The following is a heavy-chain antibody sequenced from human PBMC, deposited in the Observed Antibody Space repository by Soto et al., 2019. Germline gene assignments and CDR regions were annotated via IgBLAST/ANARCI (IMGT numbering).Heavy chain of an antibody. Sequence: PGESLKISCKGSGYSFTSYWIGWVRQMPGKGLEWMGIIYPGDSDTRYSPSFQGQVTISADKSISTAYLQWSSLKASDTAMYYCARARGYIYTVPATYDMDALGQGTTLPISS. J-gene: IGHJ6*02. CDR2: IYPGDSDT. D-gene: IGHD5-18*01. CDR1: GYSFTSYW. V-gene: IGHV5-51*01. CDR3: ARARGYIYTVPATYDMDA.